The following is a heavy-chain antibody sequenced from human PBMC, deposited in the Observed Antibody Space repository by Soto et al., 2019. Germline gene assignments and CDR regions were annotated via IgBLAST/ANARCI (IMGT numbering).Heavy chain of an antibody. CDR1: GYSFTSYW. J-gene: IGHJ4*02. CDR3: ARRRFGELLRYYFDY. CDR2: IYPGDSDT. D-gene: IGHD3-10*01. Sequence: GESLKISCRGSGYSFTSYWIGWVRQMPGKGLEWMGIIYPGDSDTRYSPSFQGQVTISADKSISTAYLQWSSLKASDTAMYYCARRRFGELLRYYFDYWGQGTLVTVSS. V-gene: IGHV5-51*01.